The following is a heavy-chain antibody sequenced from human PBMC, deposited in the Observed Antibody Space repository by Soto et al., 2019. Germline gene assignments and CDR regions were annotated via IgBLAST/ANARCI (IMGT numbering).Heavy chain of an antibody. Sequence: QVQLVQSGAEVKKPGSSVKVSCKASGGTFSSYAISWVRQAPGQGLEWMGGVIPIFGTANYAQKFQGRVTSTADESTSTAYMELSSLRSEDTAVYYCARDLGGIAAAAIFDYWGQGTLVTVSS. J-gene: IGHJ4*02. CDR1: GGTFSSYA. V-gene: IGHV1-69*12. D-gene: IGHD6-13*01. CDR3: ARDLGGIAAAAIFDY. CDR2: VIPIFGTA.